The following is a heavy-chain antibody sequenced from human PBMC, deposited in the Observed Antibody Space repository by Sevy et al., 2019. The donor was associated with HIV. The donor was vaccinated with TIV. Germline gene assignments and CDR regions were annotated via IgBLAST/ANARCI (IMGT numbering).Heavy chain of an antibody. D-gene: IGHD3-9*01. Sequence: GGSLRLSCAASGFTFSIYAMSWVCQAPGKGLEWVSTISVSGGSTYYADSVKGRFTISRDNSKNTLYLQMNSLRAEDTAIYFCAKDHDNNWFDPWGQGTLVTVSS. CDR1: GFTFSIYA. V-gene: IGHV3-23*01. CDR2: ISVSGGST. J-gene: IGHJ5*02. CDR3: AKDHDNNWFDP.